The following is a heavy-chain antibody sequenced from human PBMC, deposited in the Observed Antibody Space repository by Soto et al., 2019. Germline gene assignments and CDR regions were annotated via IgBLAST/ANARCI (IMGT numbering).Heavy chain of an antibody. CDR1: GGTFSSYP. Sequence: ASVKVSCKASGGTFSSYPISWVRQAPGQGLEWMGRIIPILGIANYAQKFQGRVTITADKSTRTADMELSSLRSEDTAVYYCARLGAGSQNLYYYYYMDVWGKGTTVTVSS. V-gene: IGHV1-69*02. D-gene: IGHD3-10*01. J-gene: IGHJ6*03. CDR3: ARLGAGSQNLYYYYYMDV. CDR2: IIPILGIA.